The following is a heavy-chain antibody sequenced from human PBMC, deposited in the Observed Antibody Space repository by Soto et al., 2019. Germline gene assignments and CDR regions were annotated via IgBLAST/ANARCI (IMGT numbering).Heavy chain of an antibody. CDR2: ISHDGSPE. CDR1: GFTFSAHG. J-gene: IGHJ4*02. V-gene: IGHV3-30*19. D-gene: IGHD6-19*01. CDR3: AREDSVGWYSGY. Sequence: PGGSLRLSFVASGFTFSAHGFHWVLQAPGKGLDSVGTISHDGSPEPYKDDAAGRLNISRADAKSSVYTPMNRLRGHDTAVYYCAREDSVGWYSGYWGQGILVTVSS.